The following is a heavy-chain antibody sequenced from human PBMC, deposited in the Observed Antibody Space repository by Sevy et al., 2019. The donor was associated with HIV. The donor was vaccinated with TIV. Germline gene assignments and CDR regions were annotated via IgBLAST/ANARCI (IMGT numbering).Heavy chain of an antibody. D-gene: IGHD2-8*01. CDR1: GFTFAKYS. V-gene: IGHV3-23*01. J-gene: IGHJ4*02. Sequence: GGSLRLSCAASGFTFAKYSMSWVRQAPGKGLEWVSTFSFGCGRINYADSVKGRFTISRDDSKNTRFLQMNSLRAEDTATYFCAREGCTQPHDYWGQGTLVTVS. CDR2: FSFGCGRI. CDR3: AREGCTQPHDY.